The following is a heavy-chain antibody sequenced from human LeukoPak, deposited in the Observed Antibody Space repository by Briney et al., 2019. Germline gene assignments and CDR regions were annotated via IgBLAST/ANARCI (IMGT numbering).Heavy chain of an antibody. CDR3: AKRIAAAGSPVYFDY. Sequence: GGSLRLSCAAFGFPFSSYAMTWVRQAPGKGLEWVSTISAGANNTYYTDSVKGRFTISRDNSKNTLYLQMSSLSAEDTAVYYCAKRIAAAGSPVYFDYWGQGTLITVSS. V-gene: IGHV3-23*01. D-gene: IGHD6-13*01. CDR1: GFPFSSYA. CDR2: ISAGANNT. J-gene: IGHJ4*02.